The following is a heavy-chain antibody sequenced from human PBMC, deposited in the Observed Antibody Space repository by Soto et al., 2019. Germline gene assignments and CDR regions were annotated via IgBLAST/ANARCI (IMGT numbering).Heavy chain of an antibody. D-gene: IGHD3-3*01. CDR1: GYTFTSYN. Sequence: ASVKVSFKASGYTFTSYNINWVRQATGQGLEWMGWMNPNSGNTGYALKFQGRVTMTRNTSISTAYMELSSLRSEDTAVYYCAKSYDFWSGYFHADYYYMDVWGKGTTVTV. V-gene: IGHV1-8*01. CDR2: MNPNSGNT. CDR3: AKSYDFWSGYFHADYYYMDV. J-gene: IGHJ6*03.